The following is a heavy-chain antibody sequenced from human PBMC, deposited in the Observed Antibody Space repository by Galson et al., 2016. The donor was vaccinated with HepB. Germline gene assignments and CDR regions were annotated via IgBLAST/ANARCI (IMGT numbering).Heavy chain of an antibody. CDR2: IYSGGST. CDR1: GFTVSNNY. J-gene: IGHJ5*02. D-gene: IGHD1-7*01. Sequence: SLRLSCAASGFTVSNNYMTWVRQAPGKGLEWVSTIYSGGSTFYTDSVQGRFTIYRHNSKNTPYLQMDTLRPEDTAVYYCARDPGISGTTWGQGILVTVSS. V-gene: IGHV3-53*04. CDR3: ARDPGISGTT.